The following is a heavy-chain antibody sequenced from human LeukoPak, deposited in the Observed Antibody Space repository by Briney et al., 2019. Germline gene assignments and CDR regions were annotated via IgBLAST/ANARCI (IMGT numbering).Heavy chain of an antibody. CDR1: GYTFTCYY. Sequence: ASVKVSCKASGYTFTCYYMHWVRQAPGQGLEWMGWINPNSGGTNYAQKFQGWVTMTRDTSISTAYMELSRLRSDDTAVYYCATTTAYCGGDCYYYWGQGTLVTVSS. CDR2: INPNSGGT. D-gene: IGHD2-21*02. V-gene: IGHV1-2*04. CDR3: ATTTAYCGGDCYYY. J-gene: IGHJ4*02.